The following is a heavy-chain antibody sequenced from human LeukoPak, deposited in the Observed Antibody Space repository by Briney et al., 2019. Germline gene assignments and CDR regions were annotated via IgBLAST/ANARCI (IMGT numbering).Heavy chain of an antibody. Sequence: SETLSLTCTISGGSISSYYWTWIRQPPGKGLEYVGYMSYTGSYNYNPSLKSRVTISVDTSKNQFSLKLSSVTAADTAVYYCARGRRCSGGSCYSPRGVNYMDVWGKGTTVTVSS. J-gene: IGHJ6*03. CDR3: ARGRRCSGGSCYSPRGVNYMDV. CDR2: MSYTGSY. V-gene: IGHV4-59*12. CDR1: GGSISSYY. D-gene: IGHD2-15*01.